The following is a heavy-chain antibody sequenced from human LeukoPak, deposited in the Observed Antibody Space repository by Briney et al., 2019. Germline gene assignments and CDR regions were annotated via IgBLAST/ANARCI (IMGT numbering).Heavy chain of an antibody. Sequence: PSETLSLTCTVSGGSISSSNYYWGCIRQPPGKGLEWIASIYSSGSTYYNPSLKSRVTISVDTSKNQFSLKLSSVTAADTAVYYCARHYAGYSVYYFDYWGQGTLVTVSS. D-gene: IGHD3-9*01. V-gene: IGHV4-39*01. CDR1: GGSISSSNYY. CDR3: ARHYAGYSVYYFDY. J-gene: IGHJ4*02. CDR2: IYSSGST.